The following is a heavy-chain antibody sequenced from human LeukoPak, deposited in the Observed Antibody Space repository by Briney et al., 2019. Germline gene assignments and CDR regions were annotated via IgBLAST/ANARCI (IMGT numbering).Heavy chain of an antibody. D-gene: IGHD2-2*01. J-gene: IGHJ6*02. V-gene: IGHV4-34*01. CDR1: GGSFSGYY. CDR3: ARDMRSSYYYYYYGMDV. CDR2: INHSGST. Sequence: SETLSLTCAVYGGSFSGYYWSWIRQPPGKGLEWIGEINHSGSTNYNPSLKSRVTISVGTSKNQFSLKLSTVTAADTAVYYCARDMRSSYYYYYYGMDVWGQGTTVTVSS.